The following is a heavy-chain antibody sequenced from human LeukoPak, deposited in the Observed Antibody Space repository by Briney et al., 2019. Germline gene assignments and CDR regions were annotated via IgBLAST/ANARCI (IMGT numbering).Heavy chain of an antibody. CDR2: ISGSGGST. V-gene: IGHV3-23*01. CDR1: GFTFSSYA. D-gene: IGHD2-15*01. J-gene: IGHJ4*02. Sequence: GGSLRLSCAASGFTFSSYAMSWVRQAPGKGLEWVSAISGSGGSTYYADSVKGRFTISRDNSKNTLYLQMNSLRAEDTAVYYCAKDLGYCSGGSCYPDYWGQGTLVTVSS. CDR3: AKDLGYCSGGSCYPDY.